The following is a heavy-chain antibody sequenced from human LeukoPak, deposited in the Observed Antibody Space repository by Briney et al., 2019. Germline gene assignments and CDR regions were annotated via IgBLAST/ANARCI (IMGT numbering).Heavy chain of an antibody. CDR1: GGSISSYY. D-gene: IGHD6-13*01. V-gene: IGHV4-59*08. CDR3: ARRSSSSWYYYFDY. Sequence: SETLSLTCTVSGGSISSYYWSWIRQPPGKGLEWIGYIYYSGSTNYNPPLKSRVTISVDTSKNQFSLKLSSVTAADTAVYYCARRSSSSWYYYFDYWGQGTLVTVSS. CDR2: IYYSGST. J-gene: IGHJ4*02.